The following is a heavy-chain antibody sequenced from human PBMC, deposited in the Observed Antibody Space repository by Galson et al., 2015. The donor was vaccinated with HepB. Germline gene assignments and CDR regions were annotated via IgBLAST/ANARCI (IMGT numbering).Heavy chain of an antibody. V-gene: IGHV3-33*01. D-gene: IGHD3-3*01. CDR2: IWYDGSNK. J-gene: IGHJ5*02. CDR1: GFTFSSYG. CDR3: TRHPTTFYDFWSCYSDNWFDP. Sequence: SLRLSCATSGFTFSSYGMHWVRQAPGKGLEWVAGIWYDGSNKHYADSVKGRFTISRDNSKNTLYLQVNSLRAEDTALYYCTRHPTTFYDFWSCYSDNWFDPWGQGTLVIVSS.